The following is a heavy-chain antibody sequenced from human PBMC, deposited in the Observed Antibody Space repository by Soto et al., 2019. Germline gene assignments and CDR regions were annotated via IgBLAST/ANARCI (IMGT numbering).Heavy chain of an antibody. CDR3: ARRDSYSGSVDY. J-gene: IGHJ4*02. CDR2: INPNSGGT. D-gene: IGHD1-26*01. V-gene: IGHV1-2*02. CDR1: GYTFTGTFTGYY. Sequence: QVLLVQSGAEVTKPGASVKVSCKASGYTFTGTFTGYYIHWVRQAPGQGLEWMGWINPNSGGTNYAQKFQGRVTITADESTSTAYMELSSLRSEDTAVYYCARRDSYSGSVDYWGQGTLVTVSS.